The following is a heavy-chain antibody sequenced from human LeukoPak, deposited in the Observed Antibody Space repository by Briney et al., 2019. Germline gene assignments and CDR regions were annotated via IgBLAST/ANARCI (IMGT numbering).Heavy chain of an antibody. CDR3: ARHGAMIVVNDAFDI. CDR2: IYYSGST. J-gene: IGHJ3*02. CDR1: GGSISSYY. V-gene: IGHV4-59*08. D-gene: IGHD3-22*01. Sequence: PSETLSLTCTVSGGSISSYYWSWIRQPPGKGLEWIGYIYYSGSTNYNPSLKSRVTISVDTSKNQFSLKLSSVTAADTAVYYCARHGAMIVVNDAFDIWSQGTMVTVSS.